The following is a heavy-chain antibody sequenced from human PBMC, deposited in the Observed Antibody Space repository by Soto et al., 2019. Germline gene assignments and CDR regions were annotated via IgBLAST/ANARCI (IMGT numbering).Heavy chain of an antibody. Sequence: GESLKISCAASGFTFSSYGMHWVRQAPGKGLEWVAVISYDGSNKYYADSVKGRFTISRDNSKNTLYLQMNSLRAEDTAVYYCAKDGVAGTPKTYYFDYWGQGTLVTVSS. D-gene: IGHD6-19*01. J-gene: IGHJ4*02. CDR1: GFTFSSYG. CDR2: ISYDGSNK. V-gene: IGHV3-30*18. CDR3: AKDGVAGTPKTYYFDY.